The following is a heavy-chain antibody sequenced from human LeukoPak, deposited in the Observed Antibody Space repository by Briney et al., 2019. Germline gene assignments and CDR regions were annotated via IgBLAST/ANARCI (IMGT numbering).Heavy chain of an antibody. D-gene: IGHD6-19*01. CDR1: GGSFSGYY. J-gene: IGHJ4*02. V-gene: IGHV4-34*01. CDR3: ARDSSGWYYFDY. Sequence: SETLSLTCAVYGGSFSGYYWSWIRQPPGKGLEWIGEINHSGSTNYNPSLKSRVTISVDTSKNQFSLKLSSVTAADTAVYYCARDSSGWYYFDYCGQGTLVTVSS. CDR2: INHSGST.